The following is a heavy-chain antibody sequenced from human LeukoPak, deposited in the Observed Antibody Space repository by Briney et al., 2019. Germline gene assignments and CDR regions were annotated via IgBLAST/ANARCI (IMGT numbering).Heavy chain of an antibody. D-gene: IGHD6-19*01. Sequence: SQTLSLTCVISGDSVSSNSATWNWIRHSPSRGLEWLGRTYYRSKWYNDFVISMKSRISINPDTSKNQFSLQLNSVTPEDTAVYYCARDPAYSSGWTKNAFDIWGQGTMVTVSS. V-gene: IGHV6-1*01. CDR1: GDSVSSNSAT. J-gene: IGHJ3*02. CDR2: TYYRSKWYN. CDR3: ARDPAYSSGWTKNAFDI.